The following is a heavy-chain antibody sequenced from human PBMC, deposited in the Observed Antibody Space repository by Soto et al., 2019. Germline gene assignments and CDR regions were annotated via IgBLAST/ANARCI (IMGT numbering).Heavy chain of an antibody. D-gene: IGHD5-12*01. CDR2: IIPIFGTA. Sequence: QVQLVQSGAEVKKPGSSVKVSCKASGGTFSSYAISWVRQAPGQGLEWMGGIIPIFGTANYAQKFQGRATIPAAEPTRTAYMALSSLSSEATAVYYCATGDGYITFDYWGQGTLVTVSS. CDR3: ATGDGYITFDY. V-gene: IGHV1-69*12. CDR1: GGTFSSYA. J-gene: IGHJ4*02.